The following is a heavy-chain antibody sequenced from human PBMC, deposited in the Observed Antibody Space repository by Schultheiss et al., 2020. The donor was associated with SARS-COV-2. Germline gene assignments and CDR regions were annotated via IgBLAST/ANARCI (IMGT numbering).Heavy chain of an antibody. CDR2: IYPGDSDT. CDR3: ARPMRGISEPFDV. CDR1: GYSYTTYW. J-gene: IGHJ3*01. D-gene: IGHD3-10*01. Sequence: GGSLRLSCKASGYSYTTYWIGWVRQMPGKGLEWMGVIYPGDSDTRYSPSFQGQVTISADKSISTAYLQWSSLKASDTAMYYCARPMRGISEPFDVWGQGTMVTVSS. V-gene: IGHV5-51*01.